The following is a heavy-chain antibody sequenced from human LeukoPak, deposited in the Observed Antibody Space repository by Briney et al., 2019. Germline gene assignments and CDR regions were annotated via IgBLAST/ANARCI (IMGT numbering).Heavy chain of an antibody. CDR2: TYYSGST. CDR1: GGSTSSVCYY. D-gene: IGHD3-22*01. CDR3: ARGRGSPYCLEAFDV. Sequence: SQTLSLTCPVSGGSTSSVCYYWSWIRQHPGKGLEWIGYTYYSGSTYFLPSLKSRVTISIDTSKNHFSLRLSSVTAADTAVYYCARGRGSPYCLEAFDVWGQGTLVTVSS. J-gene: IGHJ3*01. V-gene: IGHV4-31*03.